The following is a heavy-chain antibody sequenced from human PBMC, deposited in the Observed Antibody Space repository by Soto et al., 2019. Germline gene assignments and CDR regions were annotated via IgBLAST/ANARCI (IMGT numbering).Heavy chain of an antibody. Sequence: QVQLVQSGAEVKKPEASVKVSCKASGYTFTGYYMHWVRQAPGQGLEWMGWINPNSGGTNYAQKFQGRVTMTRDTSISTAYMELSRLRSDDTAVYYCARSYYYGSGSSGEVDYWGQGTLVTVSS. V-gene: IGHV1-2*02. CDR1: GYTFTGYY. CDR3: ARSYYYGSGSSGEVDY. D-gene: IGHD3-10*01. J-gene: IGHJ4*02. CDR2: INPNSGGT.